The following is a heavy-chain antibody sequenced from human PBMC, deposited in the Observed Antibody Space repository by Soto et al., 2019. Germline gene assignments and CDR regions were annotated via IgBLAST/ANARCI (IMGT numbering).Heavy chain of an antibody. CDR1: GGSISSGGYS. CDR3: AREDYGSGSHFDY. Sequence: QLQLQESGSGLVKPSQTLSLTCAVSGGSISSGGYSWSWIRQPPGKGLEWIGYIYHSGSTDYNPSLKSRVTISVDRSKNQFSLKLSSVTAADTAVYYCAREDYGSGSHFDYWGQGTLVTVSS. CDR2: IYHSGST. J-gene: IGHJ4*02. V-gene: IGHV4-30-2*01. D-gene: IGHD3-10*01.